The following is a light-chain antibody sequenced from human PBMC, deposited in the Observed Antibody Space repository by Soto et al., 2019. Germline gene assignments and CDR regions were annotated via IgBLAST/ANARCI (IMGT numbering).Light chain of an antibody. CDR2: EVS. J-gene: IGKJ4*01. V-gene: IGKV2D-29*02. CDR1: QSLLHSDGKTY. Sequence: DIVMTQTPLSLSVTPGQPASISCKSSQSLLHSDGKTYLYWYLQKPGQSPQLLINEVSNRFSGVPDRFSGRGSGTDFTQKISRVEADDVGIYYCMQRIQPPLTFGGGTKVEIK. CDR3: MQRIQPPLT.